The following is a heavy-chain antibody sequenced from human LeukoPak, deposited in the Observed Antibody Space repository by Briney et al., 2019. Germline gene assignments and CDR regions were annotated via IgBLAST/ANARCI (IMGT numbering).Heavy chain of an antibody. CDR1: GFTFSSYG. D-gene: IGHD1-26*01. CDR2: IRYDGSNK. J-gene: IGHJ4*02. CDR3: AKDLARIVGASFDY. Sequence: GGSLRLSCAASGFTFSSYGMHWVRQAPGKGLEWVAFIRYDGSNKYYADSVKGRFTISRDNSKNTLYLQMNSLRAEDTAVYYCAKDLARIVGASFDYWGQGTLVTVSS. V-gene: IGHV3-30*02.